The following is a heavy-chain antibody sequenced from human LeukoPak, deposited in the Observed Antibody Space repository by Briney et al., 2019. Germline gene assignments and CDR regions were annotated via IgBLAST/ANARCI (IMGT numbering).Heavy chain of an antibody. D-gene: IGHD3-22*01. V-gene: IGHV4-4*07. Sequence: PSETLSLTCTVSGGSISSYYWSWIRQPAGKGLEWIGRIYTSGSTNYNPSLKSRVTMSVDTSKNQFSLKLSSVIAADTAVYYCARDRLDSSGYPLGYYYYYMDVWGKGTTVTVSS. CDR2: IYTSGST. J-gene: IGHJ6*03. CDR1: GGSISSYY. CDR3: ARDRLDSSGYPLGYYYYYMDV.